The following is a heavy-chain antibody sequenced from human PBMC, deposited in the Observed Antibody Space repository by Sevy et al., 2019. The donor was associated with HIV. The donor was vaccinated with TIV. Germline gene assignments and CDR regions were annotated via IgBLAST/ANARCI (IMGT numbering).Heavy chain of an antibody. V-gene: IGHV3-33*01. Sequence: GGSLRLSCVASGFTLSSYGMHWVRQAPGKGLEWVAVIRYDGSNKYYADSVKGRFTISRDNSKNTLYLQMNSLRAEDPAVYYCARDRLGITISAEWGGGMDVWGQGTTVTVSS. CDR3: ARDRLGITISAEWGGGMDV. J-gene: IGHJ6*02. CDR1: GFTLSSYG. CDR2: IRYDGSNK. D-gene: IGHD3-3*01.